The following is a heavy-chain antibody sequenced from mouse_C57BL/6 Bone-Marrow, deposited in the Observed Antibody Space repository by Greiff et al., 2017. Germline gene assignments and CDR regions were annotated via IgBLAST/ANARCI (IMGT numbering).Heavy chain of an antibody. CDR2: ILPGSGSP. CDR3: ARGLLWSAWFAY. CDR1: GYTFTGYW. V-gene: IGHV1-9*01. D-gene: IGHD2-1*01. J-gene: IGHJ3*01. Sequence: VKLVESGAELMKPGASVKLSCKATGYTFTGYWIEWVKQRPGHGLEWIGEILPGSGSPNYNEKFKGKATFTAATASNTAYMQLSRLTTEDSASYYCARGLLWSAWFAYWGQGTLVTVSA.